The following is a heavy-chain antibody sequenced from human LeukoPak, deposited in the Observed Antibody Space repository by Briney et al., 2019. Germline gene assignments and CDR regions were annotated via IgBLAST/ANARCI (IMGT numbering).Heavy chain of an antibody. CDR2: IYYSGST. D-gene: IGHD3-10*01. V-gene: IGHV4-39*07. Sequence: SETLSLTCTVSGGSISSSSYYWGWIRQPPGKGLEWIGSIYYSGSTYYNPSLKSRVTISVDTSKNQFSLKLSSVTAADTAVYYCARVQGAMVQGVVDYWGQGTLVTVSS. CDR3: ARVQGAMVQGVVDY. J-gene: IGHJ4*02. CDR1: GGSISSSSYY.